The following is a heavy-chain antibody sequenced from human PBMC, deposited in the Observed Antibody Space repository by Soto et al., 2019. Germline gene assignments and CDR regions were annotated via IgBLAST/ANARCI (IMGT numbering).Heavy chain of an antibody. J-gene: IGHJ6*02. CDR3: ARGRGSYGMDV. V-gene: IGHV1-8*01. D-gene: IGHD3-10*01. Sequence: SVEVTCKACGYTFTSFDISWVRQATGQGLEWMGWMNPNSGNTGYAQKFQGRVTMTRNTSISTAYMELSSLRSEDTAVYYCARGRGSYGMDVWGQGTTVTVSS. CDR2: MNPNSGNT. CDR1: GYTFTSFD.